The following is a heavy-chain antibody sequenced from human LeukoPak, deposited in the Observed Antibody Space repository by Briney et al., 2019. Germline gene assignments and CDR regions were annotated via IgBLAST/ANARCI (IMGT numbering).Heavy chain of an antibody. Sequence: GGSLRLSCAASGFTFGAYYMSWIRQAPGEGLEWVSYISDSGSSIYNADSVKGRFTISRDNAKNPLYLQMNSLRAEDTAVYYCARVRGGDCYWGQGTLVTVSS. CDR1: GFTFGAYY. CDR2: ISDSGSSI. CDR3: ARVRGGDCY. V-gene: IGHV3-11*04. J-gene: IGHJ4*02. D-gene: IGHD2-21*02.